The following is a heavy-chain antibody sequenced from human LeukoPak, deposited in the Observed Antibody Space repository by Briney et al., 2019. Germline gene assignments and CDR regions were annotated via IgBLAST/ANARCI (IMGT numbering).Heavy chain of an antibody. Sequence: GGSLRLSCAASGFTFSSYSMNWVRQAPGKGLEWVSSIRSSSSYIYYADSVKGRFTISRDNAKNSLYLQMNSLRAEDTAVYYCARVITDLYAFDIWGQGTMVTVSS. CDR3: ARVITDLYAFDI. D-gene: IGHD1-20*01. CDR2: IRSSSSYI. J-gene: IGHJ3*02. CDR1: GFTFSSYS. V-gene: IGHV3-21*01.